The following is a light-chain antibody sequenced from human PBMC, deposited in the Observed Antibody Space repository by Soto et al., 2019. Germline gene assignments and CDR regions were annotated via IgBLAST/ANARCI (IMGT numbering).Light chain of an antibody. Sequence: QSVLTQPASVSGSPGQSITISCTGTNIDVGGYNYVSWYQQHPGKAPRLIISDVTNRPSGVSNRFSGSKSGNTASLTISGLQLEYEADYYCNAYRSTSAHYFSGTGTKPTV. J-gene: IGLJ1*01. CDR1: NIDVGGYNY. CDR2: DVT. CDR3: NAYRSTSAHYF. V-gene: IGLV2-14*01.